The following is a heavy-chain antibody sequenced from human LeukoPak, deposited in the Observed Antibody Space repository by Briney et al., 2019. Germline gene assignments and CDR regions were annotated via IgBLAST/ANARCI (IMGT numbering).Heavy chain of an antibody. D-gene: IGHD3-9*01. CDR2: ISWNSGSI. V-gene: IGHV3-9*01. CDR3: AKGLTIFSLVDY. Sequence: GGSLRLSCAASGFTFDDYAMHWVRQAPGKGLEWVSGISWNSGSIGYADSVKGRFTISRDNAKNSLYLHMNSLRAEDTALYYCAKGLTIFSLVDYWGQGTLVTVSS. J-gene: IGHJ4*02. CDR1: GFTFDDYA.